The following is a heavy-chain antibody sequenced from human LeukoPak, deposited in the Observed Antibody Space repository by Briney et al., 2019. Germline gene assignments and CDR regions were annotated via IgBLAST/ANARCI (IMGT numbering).Heavy chain of an antibody. V-gene: IGHV1-24*01. Sequence: EASVKVSCKVSGYTPTELSMRWARQAPGKGREWIGGFAPEEGETIYAQKFQGRVTMTEDTSTDTAYMELSSLRSEDTAVYYCATGSRWLLRTATTEADYGMDVWGQGTTVTVSS. CDR3: ATGSRWLLRTATTEADYGMDV. D-gene: IGHD3-22*01. CDR2: FAPEEGET. J-gene: IGHJ6*02. CDR1: GYTPTELS.